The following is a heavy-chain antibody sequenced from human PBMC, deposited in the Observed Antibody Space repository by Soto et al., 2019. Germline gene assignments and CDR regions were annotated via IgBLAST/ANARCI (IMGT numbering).Heavy chain of an antibody. CDR1: GFTFSSYW. CDR2: IKQDGSEK. Sequence: VGSLRLSCAASGFTFSSYWMSWVRQAPGKGLEWVANIKQDGSEKYYVDSVKGRFTISRDNAKNSLYLQMNSLRAEDTAVYYCARDGVAGTIDYWGQGTLVTVSS. CDR3: ARDGVAGTIDY. J-gene: IGHJ4*02. V-gene: IGHV3-7*01. D-gene: IGHD6-19*01.